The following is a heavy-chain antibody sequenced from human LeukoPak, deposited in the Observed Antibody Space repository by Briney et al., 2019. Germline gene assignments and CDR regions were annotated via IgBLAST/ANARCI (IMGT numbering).Heavy chain of an antibody. D-gene: IGHD3-9*01. J-gene: IGHJ6*02. CDR1: GFTFSSYW. V-gene: IGHV3-7*01. CDR2: IKQDGSEK. CDR3: ARDNDILTGYYPKRYYYYGMDV. Sequence: GGSLRLSCAASGFTFSSYWMSWVRQAPGKGLEWVANIKQDGSEKYYVDSVKGRFTISRDNAKNSLYLQMNSLRAEDTAVYYCARDNDILTGYYPKRYYYYGMDVWGQGTTVTVSS.